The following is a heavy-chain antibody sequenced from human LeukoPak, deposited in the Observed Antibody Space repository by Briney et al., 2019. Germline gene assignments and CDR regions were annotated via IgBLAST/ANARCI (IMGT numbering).Heavy chain of an antibody. V-gene: IGHV3-30-3*01. Sequence: PGGSLRLSCAASGFSFSNSAMHWVRQAPGKGLEWVAVISFDGTNKYYADSVKGRFTISRDNAKNSLYLQMNSLRAEDTALYYCARSWDYGDSFNWFDPWGQGTLVTVSS. D-gene: IGHD4-17*01. CDR1: GFSFSNSA. CDR3: ARSWDYGDSFNWFDP. CDR2: ISFDGTNK. J-gene: IGHJ5*02.